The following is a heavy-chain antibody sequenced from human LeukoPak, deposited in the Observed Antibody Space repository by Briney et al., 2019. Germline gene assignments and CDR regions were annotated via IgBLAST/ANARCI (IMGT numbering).Heavy chain of an antibody. V-gene: IGHV3-53*01. CDR1: GFTVSSNY. Sequence: GGSLRLSCAASGFTVSSNYMSWVRQAPGKGLEWVSAIYSGGSTYYADSVKGRFTISRDNSKNTLYLQMNSLRGEDTAVYYCAKDFRIGYSAHFDYWGQGALVTVSS. D-gene: IGHD2-21*01. CDR2: IYSGGST. J-gene: IGHJ4*02. CDR3: AKDFRIGYSAHFDY.